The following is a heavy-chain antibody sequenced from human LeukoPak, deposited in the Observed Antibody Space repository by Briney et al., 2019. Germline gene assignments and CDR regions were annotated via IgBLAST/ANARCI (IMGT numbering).Heavy chain of an antibody. CDR3: ARGRAGIAARRVLADY. J-gene: IGHJ4*02. CDR2: ISAYNGNT. V-gene: IGHV1-18*01. D-gene: IGHD6-6*01. Sequence: ASVKLSCNGSGSTFTSYGIGWVRQAPGQGLGWMGWISAYNGNTNYAQKLQGRVTMTTDTSTSTAYMELRSLRSDDTAVYYCARGRAGIAARRVLADYWGQGTLVTVSS. CDR1: GSTFTSYG.